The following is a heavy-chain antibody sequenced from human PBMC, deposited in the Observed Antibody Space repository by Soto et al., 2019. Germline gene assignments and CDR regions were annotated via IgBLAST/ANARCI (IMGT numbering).Heavy chain of an antibody. J-gene: IGHJ4*02. Sequence: QVHLQESGPRLVKPSQTLSLTCSVSGDSIRSSYHYWGWVRQPQGKGLEWIGYIYKSGSTYYSPSLESRLMMSVETSKNQFSLKLTSVTAADTAIYYCARDTGDVSGVGFDSWGQGALVTVSS. CDR3: ARDTGDVSGVGFDS. D-gene: IGHD3-3*01. CDR2: IYKSGST. V-gene: IGHV4-31*03. CDR1: GDSIRSSYHY.